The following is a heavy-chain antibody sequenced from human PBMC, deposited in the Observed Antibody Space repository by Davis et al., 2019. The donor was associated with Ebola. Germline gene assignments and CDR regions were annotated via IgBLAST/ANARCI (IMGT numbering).Heavy chain of an antibody. J-gene: IGHJ4*02. D-gene: IGHD4-17*01. V-gene: IGHV3-30*03. CDR2: LSYDGSHE. CDR1: GFTCSKYG. CDR3: ATQGVRYGDYPFDF. Sequence: PGGSLRLSCAASGFTCSKYGMHWVRQAPGKGLEWVAALSYDGSHENHAQSVKGRFTISRDNSKNTLYLQMNSLRAEDTAVYYCATQGVRYGDYPFDFWGPGTQVTVSS.